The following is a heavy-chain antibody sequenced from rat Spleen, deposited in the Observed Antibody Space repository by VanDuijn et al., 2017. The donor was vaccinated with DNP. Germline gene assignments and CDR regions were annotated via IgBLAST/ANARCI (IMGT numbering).Heavy chain of an antibody. CDR2: ISYDGGRT. Sequence: EVQLVESGGGLVQPGRSLRLSCVASGFTFSDYYMAWVRQAPTKGLEWVAYISYDGGRTSYGDSVRGRFTISRDNAKRTQYLQMDSLRSEDTATYYCVTHPSWFGYWGQGTLVTVSS. J-gene: IGHJ3*01. CDR3: VTHPSWFGY. CDR1: GFTFSDYY. V-gene: IGHV5-7*01.